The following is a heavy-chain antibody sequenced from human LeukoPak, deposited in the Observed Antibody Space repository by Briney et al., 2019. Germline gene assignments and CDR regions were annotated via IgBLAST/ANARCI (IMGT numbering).Heavy chain of an antibody. Sequence: GESLKISCKGSGYSFTSYWIGWVRQMPGKGLEWMGIIYPGDSDTRYSPSFQGQVTISADKSISTAYLQWSSLKASDTAMYYCARIGYSSSSVVPNWFDPWGQGTLVTVSS. D-gene: IGHD6-6*01. CDR2: IYPGDSDT. J-gene: IGHJ5*02. CDR3: ARIGYSSSSVVPNWFDP. CDR1: GYSFTSYW. V-gene: IGHV5-51*01.